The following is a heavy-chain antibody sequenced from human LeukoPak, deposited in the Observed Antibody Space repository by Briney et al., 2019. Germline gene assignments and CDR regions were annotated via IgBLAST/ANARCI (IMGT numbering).Heavy chain of an antibody. D-gene: IGHD2-15*01. CDR1: GFTFSSYA. Sequence: PGGSLRLSCAASGFTFSSYAMHWVRQAPGKGLEWVAVISYDGSNKYYADSVKGRFTISRDNSKNTLYLQMNSLRAEDTAVYYCASSYCSGGSCYSELGDGGQGTLVTVSS. CDR3: ASSYCSGGSCYSELGD. J-gene: IGHJ4*02. CDR2: ISYDGSNK. V-gene: IGHV3-30*04.